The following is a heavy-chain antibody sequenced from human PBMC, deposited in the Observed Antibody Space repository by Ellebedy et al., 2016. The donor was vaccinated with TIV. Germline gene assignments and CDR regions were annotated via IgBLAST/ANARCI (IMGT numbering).Heavy chain of an antibody. CDR1: GFTFSSYW. D-gene: IGHD4-17*01. J-gene: IGHJ4*02. Sequence: GESLKISCAASGFTFSSYWMSWVRQAPGKGLEWVANIKQDGSEKYYVDSVKGRFTISRDNSKNSLYLQMNSLRTEDTALYYCAKDIGDYGDYGGFDYWGQGTLVTVSS. CDR3: AKDIGDYGDYGGFDY. CDR2: IKQDGSEK. V-gene: IGHV3-7*03.